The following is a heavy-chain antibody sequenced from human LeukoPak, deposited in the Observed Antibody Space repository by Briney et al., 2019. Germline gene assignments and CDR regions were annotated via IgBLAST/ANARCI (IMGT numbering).Heavy chain of an antibody. CDR3: ARALTHASGWLGS. CDR2: ISSSSSYM. D-gene: IGHD6-19*01. CDR1: GFTFSSYT. Sequence: GGSLRLSCAASGFTFSSYTMTWVRQAPGKGLEWVSCISSSSSYMYYGDTLKGRFTISRDNAKNSLYLQMDNLRGEDTAIYYCARALTHASGWLGSWGQGTLVTVSS. V-gene: IGHV3-21*01. J-gene: IGHJ5*01.